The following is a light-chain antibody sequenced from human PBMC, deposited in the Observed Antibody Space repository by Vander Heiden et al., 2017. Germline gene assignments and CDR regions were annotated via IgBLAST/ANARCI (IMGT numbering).Light chain of an antibody. CDR2: DVN. V-gene: IGLV2-8*01. J-gene: IGLJ2*01. CDR1: SSDVGAYNY. CDR3: SSYAGTIVG. Sequence: QSALTQPPSASGSLGQSVTISCTGPSSDVGAYNYVSWFQQHPVNVPILVIYDVNKRPSGVPDCFYGSKSGTTASLTVSGLQAEDEAYYYCSSYAGTIVGFGGGTKLTVL.